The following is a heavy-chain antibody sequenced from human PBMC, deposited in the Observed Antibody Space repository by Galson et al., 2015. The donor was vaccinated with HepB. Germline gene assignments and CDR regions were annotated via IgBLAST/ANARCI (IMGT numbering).Heavy chain of an antibody. J-gene: IGHJ6*02. CDR1: GFIFSENY. CDR3: ARARPHVGTAMSKIFSGSYYYYAMDV. V-gene: IGHV3-11*06. Sequence: SLRLSCAASGFIFSENYMSWVRQAPGKGLEWVSYIGGSSNYTDYADSVRGRFTISRDNAKNSLYLQMNSLRAEDTGIYYCARARPHVGTAMSKIFSGSYYYYAMDVWGQGTTVTVSS. D-gene: IGHD5-18*01. CDR2: IGGSSNYT.